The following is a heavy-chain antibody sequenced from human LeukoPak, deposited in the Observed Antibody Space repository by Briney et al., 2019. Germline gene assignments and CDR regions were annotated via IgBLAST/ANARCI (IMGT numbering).Heavy chain of an antibody. J-gene: IGHJ4*02. Sequence: GGPLRLSCAASGFTFSSYAMSWVRQAPGKGLEWVSAISGSGGSTYYADSVKGRFTISRDNSKNTLYLQMNSLRAEDTAVYYCAKDIDSGWIRHFDYWGQGTLVTVSS. CDR2: ISGSGGST. D-gene: IGHD6-19*01. CDR3: AKDIDSGWIRHFDY. CDR1: GFTFSSYA. V-gene: IGHV3-23*01.